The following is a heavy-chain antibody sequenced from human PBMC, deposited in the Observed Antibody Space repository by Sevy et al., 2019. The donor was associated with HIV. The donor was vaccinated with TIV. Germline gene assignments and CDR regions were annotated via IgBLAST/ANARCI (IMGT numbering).Heavy chain of an antibody. CDR3: ARAFHYVILTGYFISLGVSADFDY. CDR2: INTNTGNP. CDR1: GYTFTSYA. J-gene: IGHJ4*02. D-gene: IGHD3-9*01. Sequence: ASVKVSCKASGYTFTSYAMNWVRQAPGQGLEWMGWINTNTGNPTYAQGFTGRFVFSLDTSVSTAYLQISSLKAEVTAVYYCARAFHYVILTGYFISLGVSADFDYWGQGTLVTVSS. V-gene: IGHV7-4-1*02.